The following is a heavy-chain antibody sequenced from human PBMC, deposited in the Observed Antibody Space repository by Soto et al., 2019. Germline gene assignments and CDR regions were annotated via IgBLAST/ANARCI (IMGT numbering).Heavy chain of an antibody. CDR2: ISGSGGST. CDR1: GFTFSSYA. J-gene: IGHJ4*02. D-gene: IGHD1-20*01. V-gene: IGHV3-23*01. CDR3: AKDRGWGITGTELGY. Sequence: GGSLRLSCAASGFTFSSYAMSWVRQAPGKGLEWVSAISGSGGSTYYADSVKGRFTISRDNSKNTLYLQMNSLRAEDTAVYYCAKDRGWGITGTELGYWGQGTLVPVSS.